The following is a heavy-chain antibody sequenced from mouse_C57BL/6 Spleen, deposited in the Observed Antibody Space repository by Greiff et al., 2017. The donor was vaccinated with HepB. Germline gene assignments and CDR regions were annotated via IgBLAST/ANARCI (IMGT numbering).Heavy chain of an antibody. J-gene: IGHJ2*01. CDR1: GFIFSSYG. CDR2: ISSGGSYT. CDR3: AREGV. Sequence: EVQLVESGGDLVKPGGSLKLSCAASGFIFSSYGMSWVRQTPDKRLEWVATISSGGSYTYYPDSVKGRFTISRDNAKNTLYLQMSSLKSEDTAMYYCAREGVWGQGTTLTVSS. V-gene: IGHV5-6*01.